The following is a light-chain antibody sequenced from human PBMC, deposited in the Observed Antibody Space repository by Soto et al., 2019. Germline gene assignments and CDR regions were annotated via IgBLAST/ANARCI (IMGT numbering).Light chain of an antibody. CDR2: KAS. V-gene: IGKV1-5*03. Sequence: DIQMTQSPSTLSASVGDRDTITCRASQSINSRLAWYQQQPGKAPKLLVYKASSSQSGVPSRFSGSGSGTEFTLTISNLQPDDFATYYCQQYTDYPCTFGQGTKLEIK. CDR1: QSINSR. J-gene: IGKJ2*02. CDR3: QQYTDYPCT.